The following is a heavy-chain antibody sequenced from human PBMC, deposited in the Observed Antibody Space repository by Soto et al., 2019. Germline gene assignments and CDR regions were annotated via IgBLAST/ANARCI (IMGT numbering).Heavy chain of an antibody. CDR3: ATITRAYYMDV. CDR1: GGSISSSSYY. D-gene: IGHD3-10*01. V-gene: IGHV4-39*01. CDR2: IYYSGSS. Sequence: QLQLQESGPGLVKPSETLSLTCSVSGGSISSSSYYWGWIRQPPGKGLEWIGSIYYSGSSYYNPSLKGRVTLPLETSENKFSLRLSSVTAADTAVYYCATITRAYYMDVWGKGTKVTV. J-gene: IGHJ6*03.